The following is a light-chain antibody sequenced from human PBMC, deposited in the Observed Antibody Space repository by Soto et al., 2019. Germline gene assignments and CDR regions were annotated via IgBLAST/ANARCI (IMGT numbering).Light chain of an antibody. J-gene: IGKJ1*01. CDR3: QQSYSTPRT. Sequence: DIQMTRSPSTLSASVGDRVNITCRASQSISNWLAWYQQKPGKAPKLLLYKASTLQSGVPSRFSGSGSGTDFTLTISSLQPEDFATYYCQQSYSTPRTFGQGTKVDIK. V-gene: IGKV1-5*03. CDR2: KAS. CDR1: QSISNW.